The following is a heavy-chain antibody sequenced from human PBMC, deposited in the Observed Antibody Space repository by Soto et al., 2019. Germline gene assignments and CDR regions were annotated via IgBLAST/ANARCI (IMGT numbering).Heavy chain of an antibody. CDR3: ARGSGRYYDILIHRHFDY. J-gene: IGHJ4*02. CDR1: GGSLGSYY. V-gene: IGHV4-59*01. CDR2: VFYTGRA. Sequence: SETLSLTCTVSGGSLGSYYWSWIRQPPGKGLEWIGYVFYTGRANYNASLKSRVSISLDTSNYQFSLKLSSVTAADTAVYYCARGSGRYYDILIHRHFDYCGQGTMVTVSS. D-gene: IGHD3-9*01.